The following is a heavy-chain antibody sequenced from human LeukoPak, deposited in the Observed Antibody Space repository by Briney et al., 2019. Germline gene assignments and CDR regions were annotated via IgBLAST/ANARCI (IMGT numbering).Heavy chain of an antibody. CDR3: ARERGILRGDAFDL. J-gene: IGHJ3*01. V-gene: IGHV4-4*07. CDR2: IYSSGNT. D-gene: IGHD1-26*01. CDR1: GGSFSGYY. Sequence: SETLSLTCAVYGGSFSGYYWSWIRQPPGKGLEWIGRIYSSGNTNYNPSLESRVTMSIDTSKHQFSLKLTSVTAADTAVYYCARERGILRGDAFDLWGQGTMVTVSS.